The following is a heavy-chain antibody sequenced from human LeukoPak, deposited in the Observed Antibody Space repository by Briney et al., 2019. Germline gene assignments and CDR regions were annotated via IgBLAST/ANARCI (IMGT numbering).Heavy chain of an antibody. V-gene: IGHV3-21*01. J-gene: IGHJ4*02. Sequence: GGSLTLSCAASGFTFSSYTRIWLRQAPGMGLEWVSSISSSRTSIYYADSVKGRFTISRDNAKNSLYLQMNSLRAEDTSVYYCATEGRSTTPGYWGQGTLVIVSS. D-gene: IGHD6-13*01. CDR2: ISSSRTSI. CDR3: ATEGRSTTPGY. CDR1: GFTFSSYT.